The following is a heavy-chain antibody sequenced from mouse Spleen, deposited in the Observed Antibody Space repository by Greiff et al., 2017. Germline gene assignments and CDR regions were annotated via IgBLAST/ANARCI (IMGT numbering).Heavy chain of an antibody. Sequence: VKLVESGPGLVQPSQSLSITCTVSGFSLTSYGVHWVRQSPGKGLEWLGVIWSGGSTDYNAAFISRLSISKDNSKSQVFFKMNSLQADDTAIYYCAPYYYGSSPWAMDYWGQGTSVTVSS. V-gene: IGHV2-2*01. J-gene: IGHJ4*01. CDR2: IWSGGST. CDR3: APYYYGSSPWAMDY. D-gene: IGHD1-1*01. CDR1: GFSLTSYG.